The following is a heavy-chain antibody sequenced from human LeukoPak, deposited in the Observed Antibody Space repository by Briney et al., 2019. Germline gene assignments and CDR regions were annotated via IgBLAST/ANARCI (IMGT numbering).Heavy chain of an antibody. J-gene: IGHJ5*02. Sequence: AASVKVSCKASGYTFTSYGISWVRQAPGQGLEWMGWISAYNGNTNYAQKLQGRVTMTTDTSTSTAYMELRSLRSDDTAVYYCARGPSSSWYSNWFDPWGQGTLVTVSS. CDR2: ISAYNGNT. V-gene: IGHV1-18*01. CDR1: GYTFTSYG. D-gene: IGHD6-13*01. CDR3: ARGPSSSWYSNWFDP.